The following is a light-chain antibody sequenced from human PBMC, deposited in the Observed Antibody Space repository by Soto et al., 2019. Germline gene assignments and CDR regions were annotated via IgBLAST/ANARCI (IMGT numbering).Light chain of an antibody. CDR1: RSDVGSYNL. CDR3: CSYAGSSTVI. Sequence: QSVLTQPASVSGSPGQSITISCTGSRSDVGSYNLVSWYRHHPGKAPKLMIYDVNKRPSGVSNRFSGSKSGNTASLTISGLQPEDEADYYCCSYAGSSTVIFVGGTKLTVL. J-gene: IGLJ2*01. CDR2: DVN. V-gene: IGLV2-23*02.